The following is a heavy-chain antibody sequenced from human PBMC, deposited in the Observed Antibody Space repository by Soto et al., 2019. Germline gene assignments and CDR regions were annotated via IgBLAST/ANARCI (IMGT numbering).Heavy chain of an antibody. J-gene: IGHJ3*02. Sequence: GGSLRLSCAASGFTFSSYWMSWVRQAPGKGLEWVANIKQDGSEKYYVDSVKGRFTISRDNAKNSLYLQMNSLRAEDAAVCYCARDSGPTAGDAFDIWGQGTMVTVSS. V-gene: IGHV3-7*03. D-gene: IGHD1-26*01. CDR1: GFTFSSYW. CDR3: ARDSGPTAGDAFDI. CDR2: IKQDGSEK.